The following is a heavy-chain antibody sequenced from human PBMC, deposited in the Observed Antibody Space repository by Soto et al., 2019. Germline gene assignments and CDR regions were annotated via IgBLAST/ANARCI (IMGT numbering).Heavy chain of an antibody. Sequence: ASVKVSCKASGYTFTSYGISWVRQAPVQGLEWMGWISAYNGNTNYAQKLQGRVTMTTDTSTSTAYMELRSLRSDDTAVYYCAVSIAAAGLTGWFDPWGQGTLVTVSS. V-gene: IGHV1-18*01. CDR2: ISAYNGNT. CDR1: GYTFTSYG. J-gene: IGHJ5*02. CDR3: AVSIAAAGLTGWFDP. D-gene: IGHD6-13*01.